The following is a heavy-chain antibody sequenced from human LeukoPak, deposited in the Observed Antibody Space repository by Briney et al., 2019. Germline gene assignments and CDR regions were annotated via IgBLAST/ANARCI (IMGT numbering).Heavy chain of an antibody. Sequence: GGSLRLSCAASGFTLSSHAMSWVRQARGKGLEWVSAISGSGDNTYYTECVKGRFTISRDNSKNTLYLQMDSLRAEDTAVYYCATDADYSGSYANPVFDYWGQGTLVTVSS. V-gene: IGHV3-23*01. J-gene: IGHJ4*02. D-gene: IGHD1-26*01. CDR2: ISGSGDNT. CDR1: GFTLSSHA. CDR3: ATDADYSGSYANPVFDY.